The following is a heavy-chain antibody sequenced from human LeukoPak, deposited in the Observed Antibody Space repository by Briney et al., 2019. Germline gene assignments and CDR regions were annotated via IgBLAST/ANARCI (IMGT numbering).Heavy chain of an antibody. CDR1: GGSFSGYY. CDR2: INHSGST. Sequence: SGTLSLTCAVYGGSFSGYYWSWIRQPPGKGLEWIGEINHSGSTNYNPSLKSRVTISVDTSKNQFSLKLSSVTAADTAVYYCARVVARAAARWFDPWGQGTLVTVSS. V-gene: IGHV4-34*01. J-gene: IGHJ5*02. D-gene: IGHD6-13*01. CDR3: ARVVARAAARWFDP.